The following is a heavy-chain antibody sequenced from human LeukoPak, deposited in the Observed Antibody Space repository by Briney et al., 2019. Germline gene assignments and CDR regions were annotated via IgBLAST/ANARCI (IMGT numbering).Heavy chain of an antibody. CDR2: IYYSGST. J-gene: IGHJ4*02. Sequence: SETLSLTCAVSGDSISSDGYAWNWIRQPPGKGLEWIGYIYYSGSTYFNPSLKSRVTMSVDTSKNQFSLRLSSVTAADTAVYYCARDNDYYDSSGYPRSFDTWGQGILVTVSS. D-gene: IGHD3-22*01. CDR1: GDSISSDGYA. V-gene: IGHV4-30-4*07. CDR3: ARDNDYYDSSGYPRSFDT.